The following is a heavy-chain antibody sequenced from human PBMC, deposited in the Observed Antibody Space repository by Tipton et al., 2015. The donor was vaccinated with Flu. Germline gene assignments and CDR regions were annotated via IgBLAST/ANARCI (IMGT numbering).Heavy chain of an antibody. Sequence: QVQLVQSGAEVKKPGSSVKVSCKASGGTFSSYAISWVRQAPGQGLEWMGGIIPIFGKANYAQKFQGRVTITADESTSTAYMELSSLRSEDTPVYCCARYGLAVTTARDHCYYGIDVWGQGTTVTVSS. CDR1: GGTFSSYA. J-gene: IGHJ6*02. CDR3: ARYGLAVTTARDHCYYGIDV. CDR2: IIPIFGKA. D-gene: IGHD4-17*01. V-gene: IGHV1-69*01.